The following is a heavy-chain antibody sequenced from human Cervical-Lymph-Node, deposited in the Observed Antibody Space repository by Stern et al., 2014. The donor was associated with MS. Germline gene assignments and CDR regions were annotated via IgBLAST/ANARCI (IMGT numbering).Heavy chain of an antibody. J-gene: IGHJ4*02. V-gene: IGHV4-30-4*01. CDR3: GGRGIRLITD. CDR2: IQSSGRT. D-gene: IGHD1-20*01. Sequence: QVQLQESGPGLVKPSQTLSLTCTVSGVSISSGDYYWSWIRQPPGKGLEWIGHIQSSGRTSYNPSLKSRVTISVDTSKNQLSLNVTSVTAADTAVYYCGGRGIRLITDWGQGALVTVSS. CDR1: GVSISSGDYY.